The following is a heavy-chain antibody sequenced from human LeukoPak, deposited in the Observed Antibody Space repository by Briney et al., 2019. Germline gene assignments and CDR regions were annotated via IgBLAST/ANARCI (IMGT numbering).Heavy chain of an antibody. J-gene: IGHJ4*02. CDR1: GFTFRNYG. D-gene: IGHD3-10*01. CDR2: ISPSGTVI. CDR3: ARDYNC. Sequence: PGGSLRLSCAASGFTFRNYGMHWVRQAPGKGLEWVSYISPSGTVIYYGDSVKGRFTISRDNAKKSLYLQMNSLRAEDTAVYYCARDYNCWGQGTLVTVSS. V-gene: IGHV3-48*04.